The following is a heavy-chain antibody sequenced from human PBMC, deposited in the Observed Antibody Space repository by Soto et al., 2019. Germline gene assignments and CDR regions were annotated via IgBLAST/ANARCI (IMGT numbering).Heavy chain of an antibody. CDR3: ARGYSSGDY. V-gene: IGHV3-21*01. D-gene: IGHD6-19*01. CDR1: GFTFSSYT. J-gene: IGHJ4*02. Sequence: EVQLVESGGGLVKPGGSLRLSCAASGFTFSSYTMNWVRQAPGKGLEWVASISSSSSYIYYADSVKGRFTISRDNAKNSLYLQTNSLRAEDTAVYYCARGYSSGDYWGQGTLVTVSS. CDR2: ISSSSSYI.